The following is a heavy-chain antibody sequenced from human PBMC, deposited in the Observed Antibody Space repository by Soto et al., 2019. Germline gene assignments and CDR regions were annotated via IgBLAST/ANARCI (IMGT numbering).Heavy chain of an antibody. D-gene: IGHD3-22*01. Sequence: QVQLQESGPGLVKPSETLSLTCTVSGGSIGRYSCSWIRQPAGKGLEWIGRIHSSGSTNYTPTLKNQVATSSATSNTHFSRGMSSVTAADTAVYSWEREGGDDSSGQYQNWFDPWGQGTLVTVSS. CDR1: GGSIGRYS. V-gene: IGHV4-4*07. J-gene: IGHJ5*02. CDR2: IHSSGST. CDR3: EREGGDDSSGQYQNWFDP.